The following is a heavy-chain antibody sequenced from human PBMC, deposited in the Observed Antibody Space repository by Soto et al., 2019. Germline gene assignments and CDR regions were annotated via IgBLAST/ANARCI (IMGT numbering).Heavy chain of an antibody. CDR3: ARQRVLSTNMFITSFDP. CDR2: VYYTETT. Sequence: KPSETLSLTCSLSGGSINSSDHFWGWTRQTPGKGLEWIGSVYYTETTYYNPSLKSPVTISVETSRNTFSLKVNSVTAADTGIYYCARQRVLSTNMFITSFDPWGQGTLVTVSS. V-gene: IGHV4-39*01. D-gene: IGHD3-10*02. J-gene: IGHJ5*02. CDR1: GGSINSSDHF.